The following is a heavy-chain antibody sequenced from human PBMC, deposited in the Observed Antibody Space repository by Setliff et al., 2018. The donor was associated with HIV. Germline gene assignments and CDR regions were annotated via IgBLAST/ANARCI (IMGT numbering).Heavy chain of an antibody. CDR2: IKPDGSSI. J-gene: IGHJ2*01. D-gene: IGHD7-27*01. CDR1: GFSISSYW. Sequence: GGSLRLSCAASGFSISSYWMHWVRQTPGKGLVWVSRIKPDGSSITYADSVKGRFTISRDNAKNTVYLQMNSLSAEDAAVYYCTRDPPTSGWYFDLWGRGTLVTVA. CDR3: TRDPPTSGWYFDL. V-gene: IGHV3-74*01.